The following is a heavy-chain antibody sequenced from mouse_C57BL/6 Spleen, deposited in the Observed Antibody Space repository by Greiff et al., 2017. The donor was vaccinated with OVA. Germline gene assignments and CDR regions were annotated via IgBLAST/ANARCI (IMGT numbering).Heavy chain of an antibody. Sequence: VQLKESGPGLVAPSQSLSITCTVSGFSLTSYGVSWVRQPPGKGLAWLGVIWGDGSTNYHSALLSRLSISKYNSKSQVFLKLNSLQTDDTATYDCATMMVTTWYAYWGQGTLVTFSA. CDR2: IWGDGST. D-gene: IGHD2-3*01. J-gene: IGHJ3*01. V-gene: IGHV2-3*01. CDR1: GFSLTSYG. CDR3: ATMMVTTWYAY.